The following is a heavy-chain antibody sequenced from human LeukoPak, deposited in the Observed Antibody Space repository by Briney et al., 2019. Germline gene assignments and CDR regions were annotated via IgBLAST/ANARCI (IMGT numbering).Heavy chain of an antibody. D-gene: IGHD6-19*01. CDR1: GFTFSSYA. CDR3: AKEAVGAVAVIAEYFPH. V-gene: IGHV3-23*01. Sequence: GGSLRLSCAASGFTFSSYAMNWVRQAPGKGLEWVSAISGSGGSTYYADSVKGRFTISRDNSNNTLYLQMNSLRAEDTAVFYCAKEAVGAVAVIAEYFPHWGQGTLVTVSS. J-gene: IGHJ1*01. CDR2: ISGSGGST.